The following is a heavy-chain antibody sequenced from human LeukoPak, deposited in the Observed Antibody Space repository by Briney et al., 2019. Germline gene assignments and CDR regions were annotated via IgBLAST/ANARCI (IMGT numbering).Heavy chain of an antibody. J-gene: IGHJ1*01. CDR2: INHSGST. D-gene: IGHD6-13*01. V-gene: IGHV4-34*01. Sequence: SETLSLTCAVYGGSFSGYYWSWIRQPPGKGLEWIGEINHSGSTNYNPSLKSRVTISVDTSKNQFSLKLSSVTAADTAVYYCARDGEYSSNWYDWGQGTLVTVSS. CDR1: GGSFSGYY. CDR3: ARDGEYSSNWYD.